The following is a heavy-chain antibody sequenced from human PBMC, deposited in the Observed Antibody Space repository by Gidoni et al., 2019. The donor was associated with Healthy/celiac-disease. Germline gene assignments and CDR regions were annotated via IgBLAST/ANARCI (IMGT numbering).Heavy chain of an antibody. CDR2: ISYDGSNK. Sequence: QVQLVASGGGVVQPGRSLRLSCAASGFTFSSYGMHWVRQAPGKGLEWVAVISYDGSNKYYADSVKGRFTISRDNSKNTLYLQMNSLRAEDTAVYYCAKDRLLWFGVLADWGQGTLVTVSS. CDR1: GFTFSSYG. J-gene: IGHJ4*02. D-gene: IGHD3-10*01. V-gene: IGHV3-30*18. CDR3: AKDRLLWFGVLAD.